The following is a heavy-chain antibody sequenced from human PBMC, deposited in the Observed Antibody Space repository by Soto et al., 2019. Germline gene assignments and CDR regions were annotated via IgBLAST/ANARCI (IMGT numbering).Heavy chain of an antibody. CDR2: ISYDGSNK. V-gene: IGHV3-30*18. J-gene: IGHJ4*02. CDR1: GFTFSSYG. CDR3: AKGYSGYAIFAY. D-gene: IGHD5-12*01. Sequence: PGGSLRLSCAASGFTFSSYGMHWVRQAPGKGLEWVAVISYDGSNKYYADSVKGRFTISRDNSKNTLYLQMNSLRAEDTAVYYSAKGYSGYAIFAYWGQGTLVPVSS.